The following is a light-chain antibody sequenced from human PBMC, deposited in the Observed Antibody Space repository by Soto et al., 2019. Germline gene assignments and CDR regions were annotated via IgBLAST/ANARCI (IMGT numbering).Light chain of an antibody. CDR2: AAS. J-gene: IGKJ1*01. Sequence: IVMTQSPATLSVSPGERATLSCRAGQSIDNMLAWYQQRPGQAPRLLIYAASTRATGIPARFSGSGSGTEFTLTISGLQSEDFGVYYCQQCKFWRTFGQGTKVDIK. CDR1: QSIDNM. CDR3: QQCKFWRT. V-gene: IGKV3-15*01.